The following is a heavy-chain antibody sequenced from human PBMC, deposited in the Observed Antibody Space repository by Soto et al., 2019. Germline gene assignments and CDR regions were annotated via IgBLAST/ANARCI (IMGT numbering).Heavy chain of an antibody. J-gene: IGHJ5*02. CDR2: ISYSGST. Sequence: QVQLQESGPGLVKPSQTLSLTCTVSGDSVSSGSHFWTWIRQHPGKGLEWLGYISYSGSTYYNPSPTPPPRPRLSNQKATSNTHSSLHLTSVKARDPPSNYGPRGPPRLEAKTFLTTWGPGTLVT. CDR1: GDSVSSGSHF. V-gene: IGHV4-31*03. CDR3: PRGPPRLEAKTFLTT. D-gene: IGHD3-9*01.